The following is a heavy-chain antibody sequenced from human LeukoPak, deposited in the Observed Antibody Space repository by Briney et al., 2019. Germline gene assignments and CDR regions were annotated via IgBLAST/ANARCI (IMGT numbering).Heavy chain of an antibody. CDR2: IRSTANGYAT. J-gene: IGHJ4*02. Sequence: GGSLRLSCAASGFTFSGSALHWVRQASGKGLEWVGRIRSTANGYATAYAASVKGRFTISRDDAKNTAYLQMDSLKTEDTAVYYCTGNYYGSGSYADFDYWGQGTLVTVSS. CDR1: GFTFSGSA. D-gene: IGHD3-10*01. V-gene: IGHV3-73*01. CDR3: TGNYYGSGSYADFDY.